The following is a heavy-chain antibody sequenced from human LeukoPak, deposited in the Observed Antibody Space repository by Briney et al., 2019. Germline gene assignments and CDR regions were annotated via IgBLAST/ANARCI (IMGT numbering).Heavy chain of an antibody. D-gene: IGHD2-21*02. Sequence: ASVKVSCKASGYTFTSYGISWVRQAPGQGLEWMGWISAYNGNTNYAQKLQGRVTMTTDTSTSTAYMELRSLRSDDPAVYYCARGGFGVVTEKNWFAPWGREPLVTVSS. CDR3: ARGGFGVVTEKNWFAP. V-gene: IGHV1-18*01. CDR2: ISAYNGNT. J-gene: IGHJ5*02. CDR1: GYTFTSYG.